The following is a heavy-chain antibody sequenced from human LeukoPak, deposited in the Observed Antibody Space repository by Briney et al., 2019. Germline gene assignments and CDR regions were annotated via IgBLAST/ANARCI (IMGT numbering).Heavy chain of an antibody. CDR3: ARDRADYYDSSGYPGGAFDI. Sequence: SVKVSCKASGGTFSSYAISWVRQAPGQGLEWMGRIIPILGIANYAQKFQGRVTITADKSTSTAYMELSSLRSEDTAVYYCARDRADYYDSSGYPGGAFDIWGQGTMVTVSS. D-gene: IGHD3-22*01. V-gene: IGHV1-69*04. CDR2: IIPILGIA. J-gene: IGHJ3*02. CDR1: GGTFSSYA.